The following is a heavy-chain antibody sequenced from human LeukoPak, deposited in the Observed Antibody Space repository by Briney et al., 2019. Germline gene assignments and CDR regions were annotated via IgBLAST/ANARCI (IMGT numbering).Heavy chain of an antibody. CDR2: IYPRDGST. V-gene: IGHV1-46*01. CDR3: ARDQEGFDY. J-gene: IGHJ4*02. CDR1: GYTLTELS. Sequence: ASVKVSCTVSGYTLTELSMHWVRQAPGQGLEWMGMIYPRDGSTSYAQNFQGRVTVTRDTSTTTVHMELRGLRSEDTAVYYCARDQEGFDYWGQGTVVTVSS.